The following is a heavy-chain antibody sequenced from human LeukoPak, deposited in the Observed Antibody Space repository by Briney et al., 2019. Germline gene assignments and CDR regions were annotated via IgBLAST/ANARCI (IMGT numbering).Heavy chain of an antibody. CDR3: ARGTFDSSGYYLFDY. J-gene: IGHJ4*02. V-gene: IGHV4-4*07. CDR1: GGSISTNY. Sequence: SETLSLTCTVSGGSISTNYWSWLRQPAGKGREWIGRIYNSGNTNYSPSLESRVTMSADTSKNRFTLKLSSVTAAVTAVYYCARGTFDSSGYYLFDYWGQGTLVTVSS. D-gene: IGHD3-22*01. CDR2: IYNSGNT.